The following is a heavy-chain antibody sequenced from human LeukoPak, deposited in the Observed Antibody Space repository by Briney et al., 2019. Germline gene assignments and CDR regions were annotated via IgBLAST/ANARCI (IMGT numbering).Heavy chain of an antibody. CDR3: AKDLSSGYYFPAFDY. V-gene: IGHV3-9*01. D-gene: IGHD3-22*01. Sequence: GGSLRLSCAASGFTFSTYWMTWVRQAPGKGLEWVSGISWNSGSIGYADSVKGRFTISRDNAKNSLYLQMNSLRAEDTALYYCAKDLSSGYYFPAFDYWGQGTLVTVSS. J-gene: IGHJ4*02. CDR2: ISWNSGSI. CDR1: GFTFSTYW.